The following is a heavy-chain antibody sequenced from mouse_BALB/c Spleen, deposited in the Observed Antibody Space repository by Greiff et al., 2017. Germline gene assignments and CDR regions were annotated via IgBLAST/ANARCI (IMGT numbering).Heavy chain of an antibody. J-gene: IGHJ2*01. Sequence: EVQLQESGPGLVKPSQSLSLTCTVTGYSITSDYAWNWIRQFPGNKLEWMGYISYSGSTSYNPSLKSRISITRDTSKNQFFLQLNSVTTEDTATYYCARGGSHFDYWGQGTTLTVSS. CDR2: ISYSGST. D-gene: IGHD6-2*01. CDR1: GYSITSDYA. CDR3: ARGGSHFDY. V-gene: IGHV3-2*02.